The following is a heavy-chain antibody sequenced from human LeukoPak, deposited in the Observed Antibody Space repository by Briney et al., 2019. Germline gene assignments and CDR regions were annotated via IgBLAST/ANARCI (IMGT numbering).Heavy chain of an antibody. D-gene: IGHD4-11*01. CDR1: GGSISSYY. Sequence: SETLSLTCTVSGGSISSYYWSWIRQPPGKGLEWIGYIYYSGSTNYNPSLKSRVTISVDTSKNQFSLKLSSVTAADTAVYYCVRVGTSNPYYYYYYMDVWGKGTTVTVSS. V-gene: IGHV4-59*01. J-gene: IGHJ6*03. CDR2: IYYSGST. CDR3: VRVGTSNPYYYYYYMDV.